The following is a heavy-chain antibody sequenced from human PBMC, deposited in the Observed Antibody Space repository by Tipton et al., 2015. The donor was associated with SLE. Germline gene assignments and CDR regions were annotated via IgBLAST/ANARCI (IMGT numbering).Heavy chain of an antibody. D-gene: IGHD1-26*01. V-gene: IGHV4-39*07. Sequence: TLSLTCTVSGGSITSSGNYWGWVRQPPGKGLEWIGTMYYTGTTYYNPSLKSRVTISVDTSKNQFSLKLSSVTAADTAVYYCARRGSYSGYYYYGMDVWGQGTTVTVSS. CDR1: GGSITSSGNY. CDR3: ARRGSYSGYYYYGMDV. J-gene: IGHJ6*02. CDR2: MYYTGTT.